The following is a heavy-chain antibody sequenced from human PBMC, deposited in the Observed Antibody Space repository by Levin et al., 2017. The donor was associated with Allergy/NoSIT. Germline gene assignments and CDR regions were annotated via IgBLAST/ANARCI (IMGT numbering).Heavy chain of an antibody. Sequence: GGSLRLSCAASGFTFSSYAMSWVRQAPGKGLEWVSAISGSGGSTYYADSVKGRFTISRDNSKNTLYLQMNSLRAEDTAVYYCAKDTRMVRGVLYYGMDVWGQGTTVTVSS. J-gene: IGHJ6*02. D-gene: IGHD3-10*01. CDR3: AKDTRMVRGVLYYGMDV. V-gene: IGHV3-23*01. CDR1: GFTFSSYA. CDR2: ISGSGGST.